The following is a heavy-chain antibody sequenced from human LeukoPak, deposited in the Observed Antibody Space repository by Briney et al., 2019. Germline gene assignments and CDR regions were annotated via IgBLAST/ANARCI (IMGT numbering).Heavy chain of an antibody. CDR2: ISDSGGNT. Sequence: GGPLRLSCAASGFPLRSYTMSGVRQPPGRGREWVSVISDSGGNTYYADTVKGRFTISRDNSKNTLYMQMNSLRAEDTAVYYCAKAPTPVVAATLFHHWGQGTLVTVS. CDR1: GFPLRSYT. CDR3: AKAPTPVVAATLFHH. D-gene: IGHD2-15*01. V-gene: IGHV3-23*01. J-gene: IGHJ1*01.